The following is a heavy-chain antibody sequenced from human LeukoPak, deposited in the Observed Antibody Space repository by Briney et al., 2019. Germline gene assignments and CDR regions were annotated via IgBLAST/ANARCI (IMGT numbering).Heavy chain of an antibody. CDR2: IIPIFGTA. CDR3: ARDLKLRYSGYEDYYYGMDV. J-gene: IGHJ6*02. V-gene: IGHV1-69*13. D-gene: IGHD5-12*01. CDR1: GGTVSSYA. Sequence: ASVKLSCKASGGTVSSYAISWVRQAPGQGLEWMGGIIPIFGTANYAQKFQGRVTITADESTSTAYMELSSLRSEDTAVYYCARDLKLRYSGYEDYYYGMDVWGQGTTVTVSS.